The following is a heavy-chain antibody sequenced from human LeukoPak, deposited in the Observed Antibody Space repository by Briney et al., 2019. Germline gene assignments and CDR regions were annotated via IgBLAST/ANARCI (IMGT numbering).Heavy chain of an antibody. CDR3: ATSRELRYFDWLFPYYYYYMDV. CDR1: GGSISSYY. V-gene: IGHV4-59*01. CDR2: IYYSGST. D-gene: IGHD3-9*01. J-gene: IGHJ6*03. Sequence: PSETLSLTCTVSGGSISSYYWSWIRQPPGKGLERIGYIYYSGSTNYNPSLKSRVTISVDTSKNQFSLKLSSVTAADTAVYYCATSRELRYFDWLFPYYYYYMDVWGKGTTVTVS.